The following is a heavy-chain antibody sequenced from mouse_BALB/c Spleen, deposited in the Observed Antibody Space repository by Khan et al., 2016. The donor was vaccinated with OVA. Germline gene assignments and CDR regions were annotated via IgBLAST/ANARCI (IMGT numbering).Heavy chain of an antibody. J-gene: IGHJ4*01. CDR2: ISSDGTYT. Sequence: EVELVESGRDLVKPGGSLKLSCAASGFTFSSYGMSWVRQPPDKRLQWVATISSDGTYTYHPDSVKGRFTISRDNAKNTLYLQMNSLKSEDTGTLYCAKQYSGTMDCWGQGTSVTVSS. CDR1: GFTFSSYG. CDR3: AKQYSGTMDC. V-gene: IGHV5-6*01. D-gene: IGHD2-12*01.